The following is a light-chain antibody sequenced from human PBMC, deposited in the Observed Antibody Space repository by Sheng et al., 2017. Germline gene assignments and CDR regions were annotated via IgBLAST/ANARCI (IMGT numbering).Light chain of an antibody. Sequence: IVLTQSPASLSLSPGEAVTLSCRASQSVGSSLAWSQQKLGQAPRLLMYDASNRATGIPARFSGSGSGTDFTLTISSLEPEDSAVYYCQQYNSWPLTFGGGTKVEIK. CDR3: QQYNSWPLT. J-gene: IGKJ4*01. V-gene: IGKV3-11*01. CDR1: QSVGSS. CDR2: DAS.